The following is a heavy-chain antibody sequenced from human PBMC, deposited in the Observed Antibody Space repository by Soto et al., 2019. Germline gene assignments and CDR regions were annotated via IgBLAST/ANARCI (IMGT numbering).Heavy chain of an antibody. V-gene: IGHV1-18*01. CDR1: GYDFTTYG. J-gene: IGHJ4*02. D-gene: IGHD1-1*01. CDR3: ARGRYVDY. Sequence: QVHLVQSGAEVKNPGASVKVSCKGSGYDFTTYGITWVLEAPGQGLERMARISAHNGNPDYAPNLQGIVTVTRDTSTSTAYIELRSLRSDDTAVYYCARGRYVDYWGQGALVTVSS. CDR2: ISAHNGNP.